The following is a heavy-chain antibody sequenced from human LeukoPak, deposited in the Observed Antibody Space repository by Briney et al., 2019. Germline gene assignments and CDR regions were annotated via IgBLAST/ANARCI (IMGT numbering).Heavy chain of an antibody. CDR1: GGSVSSGSYC. CDR2: IYYSGST. V-gene: IGHV4-61*01. D-gene: IGHD6-19*01. CDR3: ASLIAVAGTDFDY. J-gene: IGHJ4*02. Sequence: SETLSLTCTVSGGSVSSGSYCWSWLRQPPGKGLEWFGYIYYSGSTNYNPSLKSRVTISVDTSKNQFSLKLSSVTAADTAVYYCASLIAVAGTDFDYWGQGTLVTVSS.